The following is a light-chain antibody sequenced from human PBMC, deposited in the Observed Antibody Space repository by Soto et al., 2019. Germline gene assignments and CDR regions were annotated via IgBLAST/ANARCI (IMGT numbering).Light chain of an antibody. CDR1: QGIRHD. Sequence: AIEMTQSPSSLSVSVGDRVTITCRASQGIRHDLGWYQQKPGKAPELLIYAASILQSGVPSRFSGSGSGTDFTLTITSLQPEDFAVYSCQQYGGSPLFTFGPGTRVDFK. J-gene: IGKJ3*01. CDR3: QQYGGSPLFT. CDR2: AAS. V-gene: IGKV1-6*01.